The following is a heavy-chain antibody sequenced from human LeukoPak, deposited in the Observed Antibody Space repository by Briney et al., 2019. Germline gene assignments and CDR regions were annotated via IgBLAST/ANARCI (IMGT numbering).Heavy chain of an antibody. Sequence: SETLSLTCTVSGGSISSYYWNWIWQPPGKGLEWIGYIYYSGSTNYNPSLKSRVTISVDTSKNQFSLKLSSVTAADTAVYYCARLATPWIQLWLRRRGAFDIWGQGTMVTVSS. CDR1: GGSISSYY. CDR2: IYYSGST. D-gene: IGHD5-18*01. V-gene: IGHV4-59*08. J-gene: IGHJ3*02. CDR3: ARLATPWIQLWLRRRGAFDI.